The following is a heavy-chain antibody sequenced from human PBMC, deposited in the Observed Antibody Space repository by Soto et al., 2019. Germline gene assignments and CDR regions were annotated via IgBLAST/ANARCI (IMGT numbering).Heavy chain of an antibody. D-gene: IGHD6-13*01. Sequence: EVQLLESGGGLVQPGGSLRLSCAASGFTFSSYAMSWVPQAPGKGLDWVSAISGSGGSTYYADSVKGRFTISRDNSKNTLYLQMNSLRAEDTAVYYCAKSSSSWYPFDWFDPWGQGTLVTVSS. CDR1: GFTFSSYA. CDR2: ISGSGGST. J-gene: IGHJ5*02. V-gene: IGHV3-23*01. CDR3: AKSSSSWYPFDWFDP.